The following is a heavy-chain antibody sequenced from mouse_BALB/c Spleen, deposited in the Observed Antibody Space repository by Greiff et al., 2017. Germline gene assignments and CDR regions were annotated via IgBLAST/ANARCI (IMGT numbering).Heavy chain of an antibody. Sequence: EVQLVESGGGLVKPGGSLKLSCAASGFTFSDYYMYWVRQTPEKRLEWVATISDGGSYTYYPDSVKGRFTISRDNAKNNLYLQMSSLKSEDTAMYYCARGLYSYAMDYWGQGTSVTVSS. CDR2: ISDGGSYT. J-gene: IGHJ4*01. CDR3: ARGLYSYAMDY. CDR1: GFTFSDYY. D-gene: IGHD2-1*01. V-gene: IGHV5-4*02.